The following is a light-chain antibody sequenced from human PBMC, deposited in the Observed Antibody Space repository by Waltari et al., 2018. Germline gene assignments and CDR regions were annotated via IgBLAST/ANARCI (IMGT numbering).Light chain of an antibody. Sequence: DIQTTQSLSSFSASVESKVPFTCRASQSINNYLNWYQHKPGKAPKLLIYGAFNLQTGVPSRFSGRRSGTDLTLTIYSLQPEDIAAYYCQQNYRSPHTFGGGTKVEIK. CDR2: GAF. V-gene: IGKV1-39*01. CDR1: QSINNY. CDR3: QQNYRSPHT. J-gene: IGKJ4*01.